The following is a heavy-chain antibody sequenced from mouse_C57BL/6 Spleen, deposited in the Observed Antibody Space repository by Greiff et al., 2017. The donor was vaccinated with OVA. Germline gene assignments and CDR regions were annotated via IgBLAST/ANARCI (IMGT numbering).Heavy chain of an antibody. Sequence: EVHLVESGPGLVKPSQSLSLTCSVTGYSITSGYYWNWIRQFPGNKLEWMGYISYDGSNNYNPSLKNRISITRDTSKNQFFLKLNSVTTEDTATYYCARGTLITTVHYFDYWGQGTTLTVSS. CDR1: GYSITSGYY. V-gene: IGHV3-6*01. J-gene: IGHJ2*01. CDR3: ARGTLITTVHYFDY. D-gene: IGHD1-1*01. CDR2: ISYDGSN.